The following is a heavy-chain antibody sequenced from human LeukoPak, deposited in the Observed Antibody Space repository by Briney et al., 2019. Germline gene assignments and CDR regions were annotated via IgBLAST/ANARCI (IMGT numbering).Heavy chain of an antibody. J-gene: IGHJ5*02. CDR2: IFYSGAT. CDR1: GASISINTYY. Sequence: PSETLSLTCTVSGASISINTYYWGWIRQPPGKGLEWIGSIFYSGATYYNPSLKSRLTISVDTSKNQFSLKLSSVTAADTAVYYCASQLRYCSSTSCSLNWFDPWGQGTLVTVAS. D-gene: IGHD2-2*01. CDR3: ASQLRYCSSTSCSLNWFDP. V-gene: IGHV4-39*01.